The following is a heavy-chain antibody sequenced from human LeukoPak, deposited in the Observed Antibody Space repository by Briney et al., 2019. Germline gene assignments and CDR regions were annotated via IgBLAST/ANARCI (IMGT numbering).Heavy chain of an antibody. CDR1: GFTFSSYD. Sequence: PGGSLRLSCAASGFTFSSYDMHWVRQATGKGLEWVSAIGTAGDTYYPGSVKGRFTIPRENAKNSLYLQMNSLRAGDTAVYYCARASGQWLVSYGMDVWGQGTTVTVSS. V-gene: IGHV3-13*01. J-gene: IGHJ6*02. D-gene: IGHD6-19*01. CDR3: ARASGQWLVSYGMDV. CDR2: IGTAGDT.